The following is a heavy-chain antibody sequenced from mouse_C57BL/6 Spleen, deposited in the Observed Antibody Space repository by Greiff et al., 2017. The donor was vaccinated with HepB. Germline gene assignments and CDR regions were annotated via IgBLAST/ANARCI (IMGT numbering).Heavy chain of an antibody. J-gene: IGHJ2*01. V-gene: IGHV2-2*01. CDR1: GFSLTSYG. CDR2: IWSGGST. Sequence: VMLVESGPGLVQPSQSLSITCTVSGFSLTSYGVHWVRQSPGKGLEWLGVIWSGGSTDYNAAFISRLSISKDNSKSQVFFKMNSLQADDTAIYYCARSYYGSSYEDYFDYWGQGTTLTVSS. D-gene: IGHD1-1*01. CDR3: ARSYYGSSYEDYFDY.